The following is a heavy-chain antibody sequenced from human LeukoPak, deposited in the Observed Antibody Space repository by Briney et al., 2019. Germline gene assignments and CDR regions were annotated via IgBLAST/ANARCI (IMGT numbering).Heavy chain of an antibody. V-gene: IGHV3-23*01. Sequence: GGSLGLSCAAHGVPFSDYALSWVRQAPGKGLEWVSSISVSGPTTYYADSVKGRFTISRDNSKNTLSLQMNSLRAEDTAEYYCARQFRYFDYWGQGILVTASS. CDR3: ARQFRYFDY. J-gene: IGHJ4*02. D-gene: IGHD4-11*01. CDR2: ISVSGPTT. CDR1: GVPFSDYA.